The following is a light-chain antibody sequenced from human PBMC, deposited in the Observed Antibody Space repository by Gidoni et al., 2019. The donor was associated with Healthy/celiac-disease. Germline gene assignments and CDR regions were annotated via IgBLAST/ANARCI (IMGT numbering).Light chain of an antibody. J-gene: IGLJ2*01. CDR3: AAWDDSLNVVV. CDR2: SNN. V-gene: IGLV1-44*01. Sequence: QSVLTQPHSASGTPGQRVTNSCSGSSSNIGSNTVNWYQQLPGTAPKLLIYSNNQRPSGVPDRCSGSKSGTSASLAISGLQSEDEADYYCAAWDDSLNVVVFGGGTKLTVL. CDR1: SSNIGSNT.